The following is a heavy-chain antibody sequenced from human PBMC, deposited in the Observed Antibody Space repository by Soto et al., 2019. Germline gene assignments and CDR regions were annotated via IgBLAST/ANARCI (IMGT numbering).Heavy chain of an antibody. D-gene: IGHD6-19*01. V-gene: IGHV3-30*18. CDR1: GFTFSSFG. CDR2: ISYDGSNK. Sequence: PGGSLRLSCAASGFTFSSFGMHWVRQAPGKGLEWVAVISYDGSNKYYADSVKGRFTISRDNSKNTLYLQMNSLRAEDTAVFYCAKPTVPFGRIAVAGPFHYWGQGTLVTVS. J-gene: IGHJ4*02. CDR3: AKPTVPFGRIAVAGPFHY.